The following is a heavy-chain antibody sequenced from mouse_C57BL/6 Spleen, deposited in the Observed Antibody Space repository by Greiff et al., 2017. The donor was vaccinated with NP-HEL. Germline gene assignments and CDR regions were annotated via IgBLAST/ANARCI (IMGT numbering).Heavy chain of an antibody. CDR1: GYTFTSYW. V-gene: IGHV1-74*01. D-gene: IGHD1-1*01. Sequence: QVQLQQPGAELVKPGASVKLSCKASGYTFTSYWMHWVKQRPGQGLEWIGEIHPSDSDTNYNQKFKGKATLTVDKSSSTAYMQLSSLTSEDSAVYYCASCYYYGSSYWYFEVWGTGTTVTVS. CDR3: ASCYYYGSSYWYFEV. J-gene: IGHJ1*03. CDR2: IHPSDSDT.